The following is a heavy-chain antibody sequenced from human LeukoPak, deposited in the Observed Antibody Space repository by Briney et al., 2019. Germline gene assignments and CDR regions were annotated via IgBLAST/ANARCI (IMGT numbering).Heavy chain of an antibody. V-gene: IGHV4-39*07. Sequence: PSETLSLTCTVSGGSISSSDYYWGWIRQPPGKGLEWIGNIYDTGSSSYNSSLKSRVTISVDTSKNQFSLQLSSVTAADTAVYYCARENYCTNGVCWAFDPWGQGTLVTVSS. CDR3: ARENYCTNGVCWAFDP. J-gene: IGHJ5*02. D-gene: IGHD2-8*01. CDR2: IYDTGSS. CDR1: GGSISSSDYY.